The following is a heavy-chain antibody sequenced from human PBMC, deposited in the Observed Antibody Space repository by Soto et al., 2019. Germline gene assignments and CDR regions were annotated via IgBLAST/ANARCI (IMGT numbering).Heavy chain of an antibody. Sequence: QVNLVQSGAEVRKPGASVKVSCKTSGYTFTDYYLHWVRQAPGQGLEWMGWINSDSGDTSYAQKFQGRVTVTRDTSLSPAYMDLRSLRSDDTAVYYCARVTYYYDTTGGYWGQGTLVTVS. D-gene: IGHD3-22*01. CDR2: INSDSGDT. CDR3: ARVTYYYDTTGGY. J-gene: IGHJ4*02. V-gene: IGHV1-2*02. CDR1: GYTFTDYY.